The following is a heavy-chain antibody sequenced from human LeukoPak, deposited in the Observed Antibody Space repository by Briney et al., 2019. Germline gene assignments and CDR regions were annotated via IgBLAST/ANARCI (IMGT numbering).Heavy chain of an antibody. CDR1: RGSISSSTYF. CDR3: ARTRDNWFDP. J-gene: IGHJ5*02. Sequence: PSETLSLTCTVSRGSISSSTYFWGWTRQPPGKGLEWIGRIYYIGSTTYNPSLKSRVTISVDTSKNQFSLKLSSVTAADTAVYYCARTRDNWFDPWGQGTLVTVSS. V-gene: IGHV4-39*01. CDR2: IYYIGST.